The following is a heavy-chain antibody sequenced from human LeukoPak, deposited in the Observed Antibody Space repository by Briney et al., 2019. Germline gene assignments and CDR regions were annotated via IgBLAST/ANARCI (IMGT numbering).Heavy chain of an antibody. Sequence: SETLSLTCTVSGGSISSYHWNWIRQPPGTGLEWIGYIYSSGSTSYNPSLRSRVTMSGDTSKNQFSLKLRSVTAADTAVYYCARGKRAGDSYYFDYWGQGILVTVSS. V-gene: IGHV4-59*01. CDR2: IYSSGST. J-gene: IGHJ4*02. CDR3: ARGKRAGDSYYFDY. D-gene: IGHD2-21*02. CDR1: GGSISSYH.